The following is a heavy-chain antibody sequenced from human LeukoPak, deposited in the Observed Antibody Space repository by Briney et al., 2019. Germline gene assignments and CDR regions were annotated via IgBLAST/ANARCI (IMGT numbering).Heavy chain of an antibody. D-gene: IGHD2-15*01. V-gene: IGHV4-34*01. CDR1: GGSFSGYY. CDR3: ARGGVGRYFQH. J-gene: IGHJ1*01. CDR2: INHSGST. Sequence: SETLSLTCAVYGGSFSGYYWGWIRQPPGKGLEWIGEINHSGSTNYNPSLKSRVTISVDTSKNQFSLKLSSVTAADTAVYYCARGGVGRYFQHWGQGTLVTVSS.